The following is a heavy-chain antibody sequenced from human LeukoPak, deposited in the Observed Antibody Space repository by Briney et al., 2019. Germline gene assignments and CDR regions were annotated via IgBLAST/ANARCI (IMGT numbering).Heavy chain of an antibody. Sequence: PSETLSLTCTVSGGSISSGSYYWSWIRQPAGKGLEWIGRIYTSGSTNYNPSLKSRVTISVDTSKNQFSLKLSSVTAADTAVYYCARTSPVWGSYRYISHGAFDIWGQGTMVTVSS. J-gene: IGHJ3*02. V-gene: IGHV4-61*02. D-gene: IGHD3-16*02. CDR2: IYTSGST. CDR1: GGSISSGSYY. CDR3: ARTSPVWGSYRYISHGAFDI.